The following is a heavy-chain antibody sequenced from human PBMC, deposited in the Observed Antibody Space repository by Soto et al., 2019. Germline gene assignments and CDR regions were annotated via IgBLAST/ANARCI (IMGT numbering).Heavy chain of an antibody. V-gene: IGHV1-46*01. J-gene: IGHJ4*02. CDR2: INSGAGNT. CDR3: ARLATVTPPYYFDY. CDR1: GYTFASFY. D-gene: IGHD4-17*01. Sequence: VASVKVSCKASGYTFASFYVHWVRQAPGQGLEWMGVINSGAGNTAYAQKFQGRVTMTSDTSTSTLHMEMSSLRSEDTAVYYCARLATVTPPYYFDYWGQGTLVTVSS.